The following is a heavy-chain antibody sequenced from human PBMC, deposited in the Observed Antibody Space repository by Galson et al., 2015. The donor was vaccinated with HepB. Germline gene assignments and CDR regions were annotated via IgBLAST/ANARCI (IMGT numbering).Heavy chain of an antibody. CDR1: GVTFSGAA. CDR2: IRSRANDYAT. CDR3: TGPRGDYMDV. Sequence: LRLSCAASGVTFSGAAVHWVRQASGKGLEWVGHIRSRANDYATAHAASVKDRFTIYRDDSKSTAYLQMNSLKTEDTAVYYCTGPRGDYMDVWGKGTTVTVSS. J-gene: IGHJ6*03. V-gene: IGHV3-73*01.